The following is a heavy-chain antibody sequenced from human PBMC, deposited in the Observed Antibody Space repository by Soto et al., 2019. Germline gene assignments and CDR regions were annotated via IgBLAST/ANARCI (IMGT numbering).Heavy chain of an antibody. Sequence: QVQLVQSGAEVKKPGSSVKVSCKASGGTFSSYAISWVRQAPGQGLEWMGGIIPIFGTANYAQKFQGRVTITADEXTXIAYMELSSLRSEDTAVYYCARLPVDGIAVAGPADYWGQGTLVTVSS. J-gene: IGHJ4*02. CDR3: ARLPVDGIAVAGPADY. CDR1: GGTFSSYA. CDR2: IIPIFGTA. V-gene: IGHV1-69*12. D-gene: IGHD6-19*01.